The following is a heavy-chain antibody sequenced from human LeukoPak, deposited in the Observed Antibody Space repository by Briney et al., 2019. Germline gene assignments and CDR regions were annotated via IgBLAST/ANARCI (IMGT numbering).Heavy chain of an antibody. J-gene: IGHJ3*02. Sequence: GGSLRLSCAASGFTFSSYSMNWARQAPGKGLEWVSSISASPYIYYADSVKDRFTISRDDSKNSLYLQMNSLRSEDTAVYYCARGGLSMQRRDPFDIWGQGTLVTVSS. V-gene: IGHV3-21*01. D-gene: IGHD2/OR15-2a*01. CDR1: GFTFSSYS. CDR2: ISASPYI. CDR3: ARGGLSMQRRDPFDI.